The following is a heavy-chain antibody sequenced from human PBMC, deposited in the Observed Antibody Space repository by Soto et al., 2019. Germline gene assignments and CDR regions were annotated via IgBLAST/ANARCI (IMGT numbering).Heavy chain of an antibody. CDR2: IKSKTDGGTT. J-gene: IGHJ4*02. D-gene: IGHD3-10*01. CDR3: TTTPHSLVRGRGY. V-gene: IGHV3-15*07. CDR1: GFTFSNAW. Sequence: EVQLVESGGDLVKPGVSLRLSCAASGFTFSNAWMNWVRQGPGKGLEWVGRIKSKTDGGTTDYAAPVKGRFTISRDDSKNTLYLQMNSLKTEDTAVYYCTTTPHSLVRGRGYWGQGTLVTVSS.